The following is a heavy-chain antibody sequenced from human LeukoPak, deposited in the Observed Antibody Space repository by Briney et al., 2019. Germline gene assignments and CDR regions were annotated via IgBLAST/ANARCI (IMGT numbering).Heavy chain of an antibody. V-gene: IGHV1-8*01. CDR3: APLSGSYVPFDY. Sequence: GASVRVSCKASGYTFTIYDINWGREATGQGREWMGWMNPNSGNTGYTQKFQGRVTMTRNTSISPAYMELSSLRSEDTAVYYCAPLSGSYVPFDYWGQGTLVTVSS. J-gene: IGHJ4*02. CDR2: MNPNSGNT. CDR1: GYTFTIYD. D-gene: IGHD1-26*01.